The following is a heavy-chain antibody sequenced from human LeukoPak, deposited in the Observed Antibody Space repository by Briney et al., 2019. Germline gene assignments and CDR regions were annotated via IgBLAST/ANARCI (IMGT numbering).Heavy chain of an antibody. CDR2: ISSSSSYI. J-gene: IGHJ5*02. Sequence: PGGSLRLSCAASGFTFSSYSMNWVRQAPGKGLEWVSSISSSSSYIYYADSVKGRFTISRDNAKNSLYLQMNSLRAEDTAVYYCAREFALDYGGNYLKNTAWGQGTLVTVSS. V-gene: IGHV3-21*01. CDR1: GFTFSSYS. CDR3: AREFALDYGGNYLKNTA. D-gene: IGHD4-23*01.